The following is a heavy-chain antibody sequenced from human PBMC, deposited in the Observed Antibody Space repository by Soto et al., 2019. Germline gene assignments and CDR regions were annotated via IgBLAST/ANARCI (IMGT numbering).Heavy chain of an antibody. CDR3: ARRLDTAMATSAFDX. CDR1: GYTFTSYY. CDR2: VNPNGGST. J-gene: IGHJ3*02. V-gene: IGHV1-46*01. Sequence: ASVKVSCKASGYTFTSYYMHWVRQAPGQGLEWMGMVNPNGGSTSYAQKFQGRVTMTRDTSTSTVYMELSSLRSQDTAVYYCARRLDTAMATSAFDXWGQGTMVTVS. D-gene: IGHD5-18*01.